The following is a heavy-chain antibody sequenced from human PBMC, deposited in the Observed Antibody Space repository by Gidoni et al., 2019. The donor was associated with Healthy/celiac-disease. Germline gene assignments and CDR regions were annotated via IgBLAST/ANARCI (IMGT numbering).Heavy chain of an antibody. Sequence: QVQLQESGPGLVKPSATLSLTCAVSGYSISSGYYWGWIRQPPGKGLEWIGSIYHSGSTYYNPSLKSRVTISVDTSKNQFSLKLSSVTAADTAVYYCARDGYSSGWPFDYWGQGTLVTVSS. CDR3: ARDGYSSGWPFDY. J-gene: IGHJ4*02. CDR1: GYSISSGYY. CDR2: IYHSGST. V-gene: IGHV4-38-2*02. D-gene: IGHD6-19*01.